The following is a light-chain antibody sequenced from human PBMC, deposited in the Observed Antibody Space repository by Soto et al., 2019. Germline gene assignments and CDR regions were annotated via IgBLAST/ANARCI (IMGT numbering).Light chain of an antibody. Sequence: QSALTQPASVSGSPGQSITISCTGTSSDVGYYNYVSWYQQHAGKAPKLMIYEVSNRPSGVSNRFSGSKSGNTASLTISGLQAEDEADYYCCSYTSSSTYVFGTGTKVTVL. CDR3: CSYTSSSTYV. CDR1: SSDVGYYNY. V-gene: IGLV2-14*01. CDR2: EVS. J-gene: IGLJ1*01.